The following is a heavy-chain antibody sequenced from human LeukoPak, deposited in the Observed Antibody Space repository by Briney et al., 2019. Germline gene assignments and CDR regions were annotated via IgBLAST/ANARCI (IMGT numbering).Heavy chain of an antibody. CDR3: AHGAMYQLDY. J-gene: IGHJ4*02. V-gene: IGHV3-23*01. CDR2: IIGGAGST. Sequence: GGSLRLSCAASGFTFSNHGMNWVRQAPGKGLEWVSGIIGGAGSTYYADSVKGRFTISGDNSKNTLFLQMNSLRAEDTAVYYCAHGAMYQLDYWGQGTLVIVSS. CDR1: GFTFSNHG. D-gene: IGHD2-2*01.